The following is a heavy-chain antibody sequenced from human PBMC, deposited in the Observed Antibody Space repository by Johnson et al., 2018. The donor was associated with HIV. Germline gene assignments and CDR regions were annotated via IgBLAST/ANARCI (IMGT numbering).Heavy chain of an antibody. D-gene: IGHD3-22*01. CDR3: ARCYYDSGGYADAFDI. Sequence: VQLVESGGGLIQPGGSLRLSCAASGFTFSDYYMDWVRQAPGQGLEWVGRIRNKAKSYTSEDAASVQGRVIISRDDSKNSLYLQMNSLKTEDAAVYYCARCYYDSGGYADAFDIWGQGTMVTVSS. CDR2: IRNKAKSYTS. CDR1: GFTFSDYY. J-gene: IGHJ3*02. V-gene: IGHV3-72*01.